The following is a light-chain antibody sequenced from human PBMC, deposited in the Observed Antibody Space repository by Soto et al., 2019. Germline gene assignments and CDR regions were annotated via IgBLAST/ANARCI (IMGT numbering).Light chain of an antibody. CDR2: GAF. J-gene: IGKJ4*01. CDR3: QQYNGWPLT. CDR1: QSVSSD. Sequence: EIVMTQSPATLSMFPGERATLSCRASQSVSSDLGWYQQKPGQAPRLLIHGAFIRAAGVPARFSGSGSGTEFTLTISSLQSEDSAVYYCQQYNGWPLTFGGGTKVEIQ. V-gene: IGKV3-15*01.